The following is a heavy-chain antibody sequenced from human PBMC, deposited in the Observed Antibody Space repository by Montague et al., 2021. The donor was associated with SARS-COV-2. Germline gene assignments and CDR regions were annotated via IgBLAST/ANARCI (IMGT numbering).Heavy chain of an antibody. CDR3: ARERWAAGISFDY. Sequence: CAISGDSVASNSASWHWDRQSPSIGLEWLGGTYYRSRWSNDYAVSVRSRIIINPDTSTNQFSLQLSSVTPEDTAVYFCARERWAAGISFDYWGQGTLVTVSS. V-gene: IGHV6-1*01. J-gene: IGHJ4*02. CDR2: TYYRSRWSN. CDR1: GDSVASNSAS. D-gene: IGHD6-25*01.